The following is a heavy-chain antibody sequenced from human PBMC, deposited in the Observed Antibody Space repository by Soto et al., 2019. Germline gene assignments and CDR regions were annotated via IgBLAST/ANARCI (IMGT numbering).Heavy chain of an antibody. CDR3: TTDWDFGVVIPFDY. CDR1: GFTFSNAC. V-gene: IGHV3-15*01. J-gene: IGHJ4*02. D-gene: IGHD3-3*01. Sequence: EVQLVESGGGLVKPGGSLRLSCAASGFTFSNACMSWVRQAPGKGLEWVGRIKSKTDGGTTDYAAPVKGRFTISRDDSKNTLYLQMNSLKTEDTAVYYCTTDWDFGVVIPFDYWGQGTLVTVSS. CDR2: IKSKTDGGTT.